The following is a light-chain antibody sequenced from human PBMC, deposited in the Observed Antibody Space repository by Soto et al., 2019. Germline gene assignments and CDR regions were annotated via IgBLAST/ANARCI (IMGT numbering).Light chain of an antibody. J-gene: IGLJ7*01. Sequence: QLVLTQSPSASASLGASVKLTCTLSSGHSSYAIAWHQQQPEKGPRYLMKLNSDGSHSKGDGIPDRFSGSSSGAERYLTIYTLQSADAADSQCQTWGTGIHVFGGGTQLTVL. CDR2: LNSDGSH. V-gene: IGLV4-69*01. CDR1: SGHSSYA. CDR3: QTWGTGIHV.